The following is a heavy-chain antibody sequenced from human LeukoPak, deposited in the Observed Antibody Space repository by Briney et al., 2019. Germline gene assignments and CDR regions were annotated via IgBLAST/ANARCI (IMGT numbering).Heavy chain of an antibody. CDR2: IYHSGST. Sequence: SETLSLTCAVSGGSISSSNWWSWVRQPPGKGLEWIGEIYHSGSTNYNPSLKSRVTISVDTSKNQFSLKLSSVTAADTAVYYCARGGLGYCSSTSCYTLWFDPWGQGTLVTVSS. CDR1: GGSISSSNW. V-gene: IGHV4-4*02. J-gene: IGHJ5*02. CDR3: ARGGLGYCSSTSCYTLWFDP. D-gene: IGHD2-2*02.